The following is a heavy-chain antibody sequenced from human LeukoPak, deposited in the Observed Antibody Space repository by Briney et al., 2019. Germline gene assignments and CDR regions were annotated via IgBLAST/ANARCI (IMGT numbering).Heavy chain of an antibody. CDR1: GGSISSYY. D-gene: IGHD2-2*03. CDR3: ARGTPGYDAFDI. V-gene: IGHV4-59*01. CDR2: IYYSGST. J-gene: IGHJ3*02. Sequence: SETLSLTCTVSGGSISSYYWSWTRQPPGKGLEWIGYIYYSGSTNYNPSLKSRVTISVDTSKNQFSLKLSSVTAADTAVYYCARGTPGYDAFDIWGQGTMVTVSS.